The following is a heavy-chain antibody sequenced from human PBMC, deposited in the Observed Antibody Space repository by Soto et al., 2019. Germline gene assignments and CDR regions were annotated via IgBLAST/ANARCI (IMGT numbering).Heavy chain of an antibody. CDR3: ARDAVDVTKMVFVSPIDY. CDR1: GFMFRNHA. Sequence: QVYLVESGGGVVQPGRSQRLSCAASGFMFRNHAMHWVRQAPGKGLDWVAVISFDGANDFYAESVKGRFTISRDNSRNTLYLQMDSRRPEDTDVYYCARDAVDVTKMVFVSPIDYWGQGALVTVSS. J-gene: IGHJ4*02. D-gene: IGHD2-8*01. CDR2: ISFDGAND. V-gene: IGHV3-30-3*01.